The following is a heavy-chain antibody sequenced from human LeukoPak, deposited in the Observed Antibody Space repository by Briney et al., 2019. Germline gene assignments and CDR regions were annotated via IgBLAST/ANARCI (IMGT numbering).Heavy chain of an antibody. CDR1: GGSISSYY. CDR2: IYYSGST. Sequence: SETLSLTCTVSGGSISSYYWSWIRQPPGKGLEWIGYIYYSGSTNYNPSLKSRVTISVDTSQNQFSLKLSSVTAADTAVYYCARQAPYYYDSSGYYRDAFDIWGQGTMVTVSS. D-gene: IGHD3-22*01. V-gene: IGHV4-59*08. CDR3: ARQAPYYYDSSGYYRDAFDI. J-gene: IGHJ3*02.